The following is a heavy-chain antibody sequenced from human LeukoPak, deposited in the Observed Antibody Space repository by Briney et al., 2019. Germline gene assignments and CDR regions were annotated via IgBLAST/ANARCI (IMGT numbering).Heavy chain of an antibody. V-gene: IGHV1-3*01. Sequence: ASVKVSCKASGYTFSNYVMHWVRQAPGQRLGWMGWINAGNGNTKYSQKFQGRVTITRDTSATTAYMELSSLRSEDTTVYYCARGYSGYDFDYWGQGTLVTISS. D-gene: IGHD5-12*01. J-gene: IGHJ4*02. CDR3: ARGYSGYDFDY. CDR1: GYTFSNYV. CDR2: INAGNGNT.